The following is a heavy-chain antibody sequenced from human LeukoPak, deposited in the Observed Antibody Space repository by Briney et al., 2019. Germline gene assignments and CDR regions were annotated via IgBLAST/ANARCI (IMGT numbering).Heavy chain of an antibody. J-gene: IGHJ4*02. CDR3: ARDGGYYDFWSGYYPQYYFDY. CDR1: GFTFSSYS. D-gene: IGHD3-3*01. CDR2: ISSSSTI. V-gene: IGHV3-48*02. Sequence: GGSLRLSCAASGFTFSSYSMNWVRQAPGKGLEWVSYISSSSTIYYADSVKGRFTISRDNAKNSLYLQMNSLRDEDTAVYYCARDGGYYDFWSGYYPQYYFDYWGQGTLVTVSS.